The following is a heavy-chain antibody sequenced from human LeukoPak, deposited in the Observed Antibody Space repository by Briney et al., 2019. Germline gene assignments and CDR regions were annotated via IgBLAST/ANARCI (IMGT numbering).Heavy chain of an antibody. CDR3: RSYYYYYYMDV. CDR1: GGSISSYY. V-gene: IGHV4-39*07. Sequence: SETLSLTCTVSGGSISSYYWGWIRQPPGKGLEWIGSIYYSGSTYYNPSLKSRVTISVDTSKNQFSLKLSSVTAADTAVYYCRSYYYYYYMDVWGKGTTVTVSS. CDR2: IYYSGST. J-gene: IGHJ6*03.